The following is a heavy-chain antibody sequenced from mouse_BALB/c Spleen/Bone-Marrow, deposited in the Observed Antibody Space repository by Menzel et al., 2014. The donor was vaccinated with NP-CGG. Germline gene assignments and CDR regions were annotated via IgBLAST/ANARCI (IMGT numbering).Heavy chain of an antibody. CDR1: GFNIKDTY. D-gene: IGHD1-1*01. Sequence: EVMLVESGAELVKPGASVKLSCSASGFNIKDTYMYWVKQRPEQGLDWIGRIAPSNGNTKYDPKFQGKATLTADTSSNTAYLQLSSLTSEDTAVYYCARVGSSPYYYTIDYWGQGTSVTVSS. CDR3: ARVGSSPYYYTIDY. V-gene: IGHV14-3*02. J-gene: IGHJ4*01. CDR2: IAPSNGNT.